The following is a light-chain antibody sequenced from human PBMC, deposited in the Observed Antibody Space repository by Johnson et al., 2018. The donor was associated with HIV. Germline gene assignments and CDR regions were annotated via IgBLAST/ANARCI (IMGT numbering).Light chain of an antibody. J-gene: IGLJ1*01. CDR1: SSNIGNNY. CDR3: GTWDTSLSPGGV. V-gene: IGLV1-51*02. CDR2: ETT. Sequence: QSVLTQPPSVSAAPGQKVTISCSGSSSNIGNNYVSWYQQLPGTAPQLLIYETTKRPSGIPDRLPGSKSGTSATLGITGIQTGDEADDSCGTWDTSLSPGGVFGSGTKVTVL.